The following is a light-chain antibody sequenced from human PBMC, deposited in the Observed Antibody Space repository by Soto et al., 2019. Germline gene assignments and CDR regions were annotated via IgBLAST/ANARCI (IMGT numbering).Light chain of an antibody. V-gene: IGLV1-36*01. J-gene: IGLJ3*02. CDR2: YND. CDR1: NSNIGSNA. Sequence: QSVLTQSPSVSGAPRQSVNISCSGNNSNIGSNAVHWYQQLPGKAPKLLMYYNDMLPSGVSDRFSGSKSGTSASLAISGLQSEDEGDYYCATWDVRLTAWVFGGGTKLTVL. CDR3: ATWDVRLTAWV.